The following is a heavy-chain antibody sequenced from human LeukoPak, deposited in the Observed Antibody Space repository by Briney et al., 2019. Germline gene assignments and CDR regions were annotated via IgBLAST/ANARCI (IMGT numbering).Heavy chain of an antibody. CDR3: ARLRYCSSGTCLWYFDL. CDR1: GGSISSSNW. Sequence: PSETLSLTCAVSGGSISSSNWWSWVRQPPGKGLEWIGYIYHSGITNYNPSLKSRVTMSLDTSKSQFSLKLSSVTAADTAVYYCARLRYCSSGTCLWYFDLWGRGTLVTVSS. V-gene: IGHV4-4*02. D-gene: IGHD2-15*01. CDR2: IYHSGIT. J-gene: IGHJ2*01.